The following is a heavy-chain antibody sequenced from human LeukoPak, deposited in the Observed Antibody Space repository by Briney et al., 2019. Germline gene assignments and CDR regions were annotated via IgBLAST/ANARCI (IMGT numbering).Heavy chain of an antibody. CDR1: GFTVSSSF. V-gene: IGHV3-53*01. CDR3: ARDDRIGAAGTFDN. J-gene: IGHJ4*02. D-gene: IGHD6-13*01. CDR2: IYSGGTT. Sequence: GGSLRLSCAASGFTVSSSFMSWVRQAPGKGLERVSIIYSGGTTYYADSVKGRFTISRDNSKNTLYLQMNSLRAEDTAVYFCARDDRIGAAGTFDNWGQGTLVTVSS.